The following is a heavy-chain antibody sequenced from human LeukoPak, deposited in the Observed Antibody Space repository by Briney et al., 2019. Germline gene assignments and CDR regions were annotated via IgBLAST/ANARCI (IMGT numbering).Heavy chain of an antibody. CDR3: ARNQGDGSGSYPFDY. J-gene: IGHJ4*02. V-gene: IGHV5-51*01. CDR1: GYSFTSYW. CDR2: IYPGDSDT. D-gene: IGHD3-10*01. Sequence: GETLKISCKGSGYSFTSYWIGWVRQMPGKGLEWMGIIYPGDSDTRYSPSFQGQVTISADKSISTAYLQWSSLKASDTAMYYCARNQGDGSGSYPFDYWGQGTLVTVSS.